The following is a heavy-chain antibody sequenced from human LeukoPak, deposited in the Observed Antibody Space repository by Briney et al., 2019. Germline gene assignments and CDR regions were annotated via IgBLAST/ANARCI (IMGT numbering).Heavy chain of an antibody. CDR1: GFTFSDYY. J-gene: IGHJ3*02. CDR2: ISSSSSYI. CDR3: ARDHVDTAMVRNAFDI. V-gene: IGHV3-11*06. Sequence: PGGSLRLSCAASGFTFSDYYMSWIRQAPGKGLEWVSSISSSSSYIYYADSVKGRFTISRDNAKNSLYLQMNSLRAEDTAVYYCARDHVDTAMVRNAFDIWGQGTMVTVSS. D-gene: IGHD5-18*01.